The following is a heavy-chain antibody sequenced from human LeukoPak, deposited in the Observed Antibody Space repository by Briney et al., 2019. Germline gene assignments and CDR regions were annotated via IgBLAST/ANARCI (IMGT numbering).Heavy chain of an antibody. D-gene: IGHD4-17*01. J-gene: IGHJ4*02. CDR1: GGSISSYY. Sequence: SETLSLTCTVSGGSISSYYWSWIRQPPGKGLEWIGYIYYSGSTNYNPSLKSRVTISVDTSKNQFSLKLSSVTAAGTAVYYCARGRDGDYSYYFDYWGQGTLVTVSS. CDR2: IYYSGST. CDR3: ARGRDGDYSYYFDY. V-gene: IGHV4-59*01.